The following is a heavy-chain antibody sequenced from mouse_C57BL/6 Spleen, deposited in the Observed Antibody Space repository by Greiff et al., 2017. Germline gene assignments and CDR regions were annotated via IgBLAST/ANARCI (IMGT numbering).Heavy chain of an antibody. J-gene: IGHJ3*01. CDR1: GYTFTSYW. Sequence: QVQLQQPGAELVKPGASVKLSCKASGYTFTSYWMHWVKQRPGRGLEWIGRIDPNSGGTKYNEKFKCKATLTVDKPSSAAYMHLSSLTSEDSAVYYCARGGTGTSFAYWGQGTLVTVSA. CDR3: ARGGTGTSFAY. V-gene: IGHV1-72*01. CDR2: IDPNSGGT. D-gene: IGHD4-1*01.